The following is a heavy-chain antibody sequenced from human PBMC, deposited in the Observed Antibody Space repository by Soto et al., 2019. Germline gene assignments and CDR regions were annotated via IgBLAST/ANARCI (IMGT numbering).Heavy chain of an antibody. V-gene: IGHV3-23*01. Sequence: CPRPACAVSGFTFNNVAMGCVSQAPGKGLEWVSAISGSGSNTYYADSVKGRFTISRENSKNTVSLQMNSLRVEDTAGYYCTTAEERNSHWY. CDR2: ISGSGSNT. CDR1: GFTFNNVA. D-gene: IGHD1-1*01. CDR3: TTAEERNSHWY. J-gene: IGHJ2*01.